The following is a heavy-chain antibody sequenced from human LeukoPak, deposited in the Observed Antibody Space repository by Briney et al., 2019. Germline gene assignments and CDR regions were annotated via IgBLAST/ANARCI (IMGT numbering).Heavy chain of an antibody. V-gene: IGHV3-21*01. J-gene: IGHJ4*02. Sequence: PGGSLRLSCAASGFTFSSYSTNWVRQAPGKGLEWVSSISSSSSYIYYADSVKGRFTISRDNAKNSLYLQMNSLRAEDTAVYYCARVEAEYSSSYYFDYWGQGTLVTVSS. CDR1: GFTFSSYS. CDR2: ISSSSSYI. CDR3: ARVEAEYSSSYYFDY. D-gene: IGHD6-6*01.